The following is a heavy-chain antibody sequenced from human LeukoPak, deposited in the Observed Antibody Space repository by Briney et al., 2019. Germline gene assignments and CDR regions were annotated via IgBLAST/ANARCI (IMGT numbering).Heavy chain of an antibody. D-gene: IGHD6-19*01. CDR1: GGSISNYY. V-gene: IGHV4-59*01. Sequence: SETLSLTCTVSGGSISNYYWSWFRQPPGKGLEWIGYIYYSGNTNYNPSLKSRVAISVDTSKNQFSLKLSSATAADTAVYYCARDRGSITVTSPGWFDPWGQGTLVTVSS. CDR3: ARDRGSITVTSPGWFDP. J-gene: IGHJ5*02. CDR2: IYYSGNT.